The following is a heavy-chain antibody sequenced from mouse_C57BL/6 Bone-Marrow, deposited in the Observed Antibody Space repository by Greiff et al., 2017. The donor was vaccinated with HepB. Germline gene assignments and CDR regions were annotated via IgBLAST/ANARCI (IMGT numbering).Heavy chain of an antibody. D-gene: IGHD2-4*01. CDR2: IYPGSGST. CDR3: ARGRLRRGAWFAY. CDR1: GYTFTSYW. V-gene: IGHV1-55*01. Sequence: QVQLQQPGAELVKPGASVKMSCKASGYTFTSYWITWVKQRPGQGLEWIGDIYPGSGSTNYNEKFKSKATLTADTSSSTAYMQLSSLTSEDSAVYYCARGRLRRGAWFAYWGRGTLVTVSA. J-gene: IGHJ3*01.